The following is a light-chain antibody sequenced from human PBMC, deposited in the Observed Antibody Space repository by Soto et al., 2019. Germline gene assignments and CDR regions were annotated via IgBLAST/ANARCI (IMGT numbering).Light chain of an antibody. V-gene: IGLV2-14*01. CDR3: SSYTISNTLPFV. CDR1: GYNY. J-gene: IGLJ1*01. Sequence: GYNYVSWYQQYPGKSPKLLIYEVTHRPSGVSNRFSGSKSGNTASLTISGLQAEDEADYYCSSYTISNTLPFVFXTGTKVTVL. CDR2: EVT.